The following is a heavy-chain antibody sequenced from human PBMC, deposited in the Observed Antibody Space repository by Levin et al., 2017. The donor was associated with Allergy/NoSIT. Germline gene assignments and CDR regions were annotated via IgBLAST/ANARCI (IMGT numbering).Heavy chain of an antibody. Sequence: SGPTLVKPTQTLTLTCSFSGFSLANKGEGVGWVRQPPGKALEWLALIYWDDAKRYSPSLKSRVTVTKDTSKNQVVLMMTNMDPVDSGTYFCAHLLDAYSRRSGTYKYFDYWGQGALVTVSS. CDR1: GFSLANKGEG. CDR2: IYWDDAK. J-gene: IGHJ4*02. D-gene: IGHD3-10*01. V-gene: IGHV2-5*02. CDR3: AHLLDAYSRRSGTYKYFDY.